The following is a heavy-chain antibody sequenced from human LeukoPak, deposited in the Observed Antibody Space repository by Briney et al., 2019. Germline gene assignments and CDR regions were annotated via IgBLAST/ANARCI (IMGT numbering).Heavy chain of an antibody. CDR1: GFTFSSYA. Sequence: GGSLRLSCAASGFTFSSYAMHWVRQAPGKGLEWVAVISYDGSNKYYADSVKGRFTISRDNSKNTLYLHMNSLRAEDTALYYCVRGGASTWSWGQGTLVTVSS. V-gene: IGHV3-30-3*01. CDR3: VRGGASTWS. CDR2: ISYDGSNK. J-gene: IGHJ5*02. D-gene: IGHD2-15*01.